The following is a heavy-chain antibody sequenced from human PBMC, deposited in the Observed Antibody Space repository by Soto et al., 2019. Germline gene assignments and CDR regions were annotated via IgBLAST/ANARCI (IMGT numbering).Heavy chain of an antibody. V-gene: IGHV1-3*05. J-gene: IGHJ4*01. CDR3: ARAWVVVTAPDY. CDR2: INAGNGNT. Sequence: QVQLVQSGAEEKKPGASVKVSCKASGYTFTSYAMHWVRHAPGQRLEWMGWINAGNGNTKYSQKFQGRVTITRDTSASTAYMELSSLRSEDTAVYYCARAWVVVTAPDYWGHGTLVTVSS. D-gene: IGHD2-21*02. CDR1: GYTFTSYA.